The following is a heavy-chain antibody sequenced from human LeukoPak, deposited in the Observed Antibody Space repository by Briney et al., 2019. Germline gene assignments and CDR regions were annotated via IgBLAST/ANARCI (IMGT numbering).Heavy chain of an antibody. CDR1: GFTFSNAW. CDR3: VLTGYSSGWSYFDY. Sequence: PGGSLRLSCAASGFTFSNAWMNWVRQAPGKGLEWVSAISGSGGSTYYADSVKGRFTISRDNSKNTLYLQMNSLRAEDTAVYYCVLTGYSSGWSYFDYWGQGTLVTVSS. D-gene: IGHD6-19*01. J-gene: IGHJ4*02. CDR2: ISGSGGST. V-gene: IGHV3-23*01.